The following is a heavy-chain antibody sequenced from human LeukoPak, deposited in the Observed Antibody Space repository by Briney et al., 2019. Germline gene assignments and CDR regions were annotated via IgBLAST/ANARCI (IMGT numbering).Heavy chain of an antibody. CDR1: GASISSGDYL. CDR3: ARGPTGYSSSWYHDY. Sequence: PSETLSLTCTVSGASISSGDYLWSWIRQPPGMGLEWIENIYYSGSTNYNASLKSRVTISIDTSKNQFSLKLSSVTAADTAVYYCARGPTGYSSSWYHDYWGQGTLVTVSS. V-gene: IGHV4-30-4*01. CDR2: IYYSGST. J-gene: IGHJ4*02. D-gene: IGHD6-13*01.